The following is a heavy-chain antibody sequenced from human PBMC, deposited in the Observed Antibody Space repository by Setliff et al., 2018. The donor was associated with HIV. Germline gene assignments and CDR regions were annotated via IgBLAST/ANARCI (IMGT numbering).Heavy chain of an antibody. V-gene: IGHV4-34*01. CDR1: GGSFPAYY. D-gene: IGHD4-17*01. Sequence: SETLSLTCAVYGGSFPAYYWNWVRQPPGKGLEWIGEINYSGDTTYNPSLKNRVNMFIDTSKKQFSLKVSSVTATDTAFYYCGRQHGDYAFGPWGPGTLVTVSS. J-gene: IGHJ5*02. CDR3: GRQHGDYAFGP. CDR2: INYSGDT.